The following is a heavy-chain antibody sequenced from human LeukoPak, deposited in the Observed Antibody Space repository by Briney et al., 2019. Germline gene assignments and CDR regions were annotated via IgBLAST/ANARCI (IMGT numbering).Heavy chain of an antibody. CDR1: GFTFSDYY. J-gene: IGHJ6*03. Sequence: PGGSLRLSCAASGFTFSDYYMSWIRQAPGKGLEWVSYISSSGSTIYYADSVKGRFTISRDNAKNSLYLQMNSLRAEDTAVYYCAKESIAVPLYYYYYMDVWGKGTTVTISS. D-gene: IGHD6-19*01. CDR3: AKESIAVPLYYYYYMDV. CDR2: ISSSGSTI. V-gene: IGHV3-11*04.